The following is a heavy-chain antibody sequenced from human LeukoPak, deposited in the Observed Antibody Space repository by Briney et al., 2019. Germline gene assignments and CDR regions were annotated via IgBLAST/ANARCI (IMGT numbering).Heavy chain of an antibody. J-gene: IGHJ4*02. D-gene: IGHD2-2*01. CDR1: GYTFTGYY. V-gene: IGHV1-2*02. CDR2: INPNSGGT. Sequence: ASVKVSCKASGYTFTGYYMHWVRQAPGQGLEWMGWINPNSGGTNYAQKFQGRVTMTRDTSISTAYMELGRLRSDDTAVYYCARVRGVYCSSTSCYFDYWGQGTLVTVSS. CDR3: ARVRGVYCSSTSCYFDY.